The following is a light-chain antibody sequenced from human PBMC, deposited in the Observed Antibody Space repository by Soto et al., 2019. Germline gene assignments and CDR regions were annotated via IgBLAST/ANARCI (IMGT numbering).Light chain of an antibody. CDR1: QSISSW. CDR2: KAS. J-gene: IGKJ1*01. CDR3: QQYNSYST. V-gene: IGKV1-5*03. Sequence: DIQMTQSPSSLSASVGDRVTITCRASQSISSWLAWYQQKPGKAPKLLIYKASSLESGVPSRFSGSGSGTEFTLTISRLQPDDCATYYCQQYNSYSTFGQWTKVDSK.